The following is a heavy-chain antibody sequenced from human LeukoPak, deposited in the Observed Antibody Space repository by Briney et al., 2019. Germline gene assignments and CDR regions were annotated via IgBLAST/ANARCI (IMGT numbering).Heavy chain of an antibody. CDR3: AKGGYSYGIHFDY. D-gene: IGHD5-18*01. CDR1: GFTFSSYG. J-gene: IGHJ4*02. CDR2: ISHDGSNK. Sequence: GRSLRLSCAASGFTFSSYGMHWVRQAPGKGLEWVAVISHDGSNKYYADSVKGRFTISRDNSKNTLYLQMNSLRAEDTAVYYCAKGGYSYGIHFDYWGQGTLVTVSS. V-gene: IGHV3-30*18.